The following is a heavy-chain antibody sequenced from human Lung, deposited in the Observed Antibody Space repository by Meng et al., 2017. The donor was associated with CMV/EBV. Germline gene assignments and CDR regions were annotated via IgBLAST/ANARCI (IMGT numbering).Heavy chain of an antibody. Sequence: SXEVSGFTXSSYAMHWVRQAPGKGLEWVAVISYDGSNKYYADSVKGRFTISRDNSKNTLYLQMNSLRAEDTAVYYCARDLERGRFLEWLSSFDSWXQGTXVTVPS. CDR3: ARDLERGRFLEWLSSFDS. D-gene: IGHD3-3*01. V-gene: IGHV3-30-3*01. CDR2: ISYDGSNK. CDR1: GFTXSSYA. J-gene: IGHJ4*02.